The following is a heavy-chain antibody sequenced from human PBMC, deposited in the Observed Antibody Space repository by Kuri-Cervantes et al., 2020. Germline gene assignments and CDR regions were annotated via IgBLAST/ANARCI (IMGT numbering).Heavy chain of an antibody. CDR1: GGSISSSSYY. CDR2: IYYSGST. V-gene: IGHV4-39*07. CDR3: GRFSYHSSGRNYYFDQ. J-gene: IGHJ4*02. Sequence: SETLSLTCTVSGGSISSSSYYWGWIRQPPGKGLEWIGSIYYSGSTYYNPSLKSRVTISVDTSKNQFSLKLSSVTAADTAMYYCGRFSYHSSGRNYYFDQWGQGTLVTVSS. D-gene: IGHD6-19*01.